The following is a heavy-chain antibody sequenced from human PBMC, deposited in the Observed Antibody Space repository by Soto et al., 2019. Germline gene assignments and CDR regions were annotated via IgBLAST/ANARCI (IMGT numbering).Heavy chain of an antibody. J-gene: IGHJ4*02. D-gene: IGHD5-12*01. V-gene: IGHV3-21*01. Sequence: EVQLVESGGGLVKPGGSLRLSCAASGFTFSSYSMNWVRQAPGKGLEWVSSISGSGSYIYHADSVKGRFTISRDNAQNSLYLQMNSLRAEDTAVYYCARDKEGLVATTFDYWGQGTLVTVSS. CDR2: ISGSGSYI. CDR3: ARDKEGLVATTFDY. CDR1: GFTFSSYS.